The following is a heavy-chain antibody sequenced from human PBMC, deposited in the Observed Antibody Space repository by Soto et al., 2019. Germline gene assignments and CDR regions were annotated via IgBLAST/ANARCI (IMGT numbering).Heavy chain of an antibody. CDR2: ISSSSSYI. Sequence: GGSLRLSCAASGFTFSSYSMNWVRQAPGKGLEWVSSISSSSSYIYYADSVKGRFTISRDNAKNSLYLQMNSLRAEDTAVYYCARDRPRTTGNAFDIWGQGTMVTVSS. CDR1: GFTFSSYS. D-gene: IGHD1-1*01. CDR3: ARDRPRTTGNAFDI. V-gene: IGHV3-21*01. J-gene: IGHJ3*02.